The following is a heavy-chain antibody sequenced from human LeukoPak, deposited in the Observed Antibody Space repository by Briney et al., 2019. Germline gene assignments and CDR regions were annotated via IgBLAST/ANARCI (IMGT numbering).Heavy chain of an antibody. Sequence: SQTLSLTCAISGDSVSSNSAAWNWIRQSPSRGLEWLGRTYYRSKWYNDYAVSVKSRITINPDTSKNQFSLQLNSVTPEDTAVYYCARAPPCTSCHNGAFDIWGQGTMVTVSS. V-gene: IGHV6-1*01. D-gene: IGHD2-2*01. J-gene: IGHJ3*02. CDR1: GDSVSSNSAA. CDR2: TYYRSKWYN. CDR3: ARAPPCTSCHNGAFDI.